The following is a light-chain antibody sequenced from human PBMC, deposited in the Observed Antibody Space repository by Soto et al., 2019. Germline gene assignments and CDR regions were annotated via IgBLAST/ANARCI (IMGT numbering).Light chain of an antibody. V-gene: IGKV3-20*01. J-gene: IGKJ1*01. CDR1: QSVSSSY. CDR2: GAS. Sequence: EIVLTQSPGTLSLSPGERASLSCMASQSVSSSYIAWYQQKPGQAPRLLIYGASRRATSIPDRFSGSGSGTDFTLTISRLEPEDFAVYYCQQYGSSGTFGQGTKVEIK. CDR3: QQYGSSGT.